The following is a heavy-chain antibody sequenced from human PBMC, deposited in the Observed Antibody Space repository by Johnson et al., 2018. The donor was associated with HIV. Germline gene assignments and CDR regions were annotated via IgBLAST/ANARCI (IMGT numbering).Heavy chain of an antibody. CDR1: GFTFSSYG. CDR3: ARDEPTDDAFDI. V-gene: IGHV3-30*02. CDR2: IRYDGSGK. J-gene: IGHJ3*02. Sequence: QVQLVESGGGVVQPGGSLRLSCAASGFTFSSYGMHWVRQAPGKGLEWVTFIRYDGSGKYYADSVNGRFTISRDNSKNTLYLQMGSLRAEDMAVYYCARDEPTDDAFDIWGQGTMVTVSS.